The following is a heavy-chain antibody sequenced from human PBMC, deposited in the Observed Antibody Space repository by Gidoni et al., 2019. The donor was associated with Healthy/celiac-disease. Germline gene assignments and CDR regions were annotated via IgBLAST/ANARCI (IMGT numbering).Heavy chain of an antibody. J-gene: IGHJ5*02. CDR3: ARELWFGEFPLDP. D-gene: IGHD3-10*01. V-gene: IGHV3-33*01. Sequence: QVQLVESGGGVVQPGRSLRISCAASGFTFSSYGMHWVRQAPGKGLEWVAVIWYDGINKYYADSVKGRFTISRDNSKNTLYLQMNSLRAEDTAVYYCARELWFGEFPLDPWGQGTLVTVSS. CDR2: IWYDGINK. CDR1: GFTFSSYG.